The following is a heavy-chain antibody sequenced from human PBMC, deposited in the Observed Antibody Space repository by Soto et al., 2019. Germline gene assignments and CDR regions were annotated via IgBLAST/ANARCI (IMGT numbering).Heavy chain of an antibody. Sequence: QLQLQESGPGLVKPSETLSLTCTVSGGSISSSSYYWGWIRQPPGKGLEWIGSIYYSGSTYYNPSLKSRVTISVDTSKNQFSLKLSSVTAADTAVYYCARLDDILTGVFQYYYYGMDVWGQGTTVTVSS. J-gene: IGHJ6*02. CDR3: ARLDDILTGVFQYYYYGMDV. D-gene: IGHD3-9*01. CDR1: GGSISSSSYY. V-gene: IGHV4-39*01. CDR2: IYYSGST.